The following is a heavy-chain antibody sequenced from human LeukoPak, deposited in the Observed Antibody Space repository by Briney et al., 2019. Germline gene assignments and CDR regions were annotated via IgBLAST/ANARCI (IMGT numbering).Heavy chain of an antibody. CDR2: ISYDGSNK. D-gene: IGHD1-26*01. J-gene: IGHJ4*02. CDR1: GFTFSSYA. CDR3: VKDFVGARDY. Sequence: GGSLRLSCAASGFTFSSYAMHWVRQAPGKGLEWVAVISYDGSNKYYADSVRGRFTISRDDSKNTLYLQMDSLRAEDTAVYYCVKDFVGARDYWGQGTLVTVSS. V-gene: IGHV3-30-3*01.